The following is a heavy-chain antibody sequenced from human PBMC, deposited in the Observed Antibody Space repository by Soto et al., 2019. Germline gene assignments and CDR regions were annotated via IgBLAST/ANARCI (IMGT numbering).Heavy chain of an antibody. Sequence: ASVKVCCKSSGYTFTSYGISWVRQAPGQGLEWMGWISAYNGNTNYAQKLQGRVTMTTDTSTSTAYMELRSLRSDDTAVYYCAREGSSCSGGSCYLWFDPWGQGTLVTV. J-gene: IGHJ5*02. V-gene: IGHV1-18*04. CDR3: AREGSSCSGGSCYLWFDP. CDR2: ISAYNGNT. CDR1: GYTFTSYG. D-gene: IGHD2-15*01.